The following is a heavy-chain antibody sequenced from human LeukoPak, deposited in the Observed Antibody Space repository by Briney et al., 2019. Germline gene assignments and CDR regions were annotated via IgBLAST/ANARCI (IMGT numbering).Heavy chain of an antibody. V-gene: IGHV1-2*02. J-gene: IGHJ4*02. CDR2: INPNSGGT. CDR3: ARDTHHDILTG. Sequence: ASVKVSCKTSGYTFADYYLHGVRQAPGQGLEWMGWINPNSGGTNYAQKFQGRVTMTRDTSISTAYMELSRLRSDDTAVYYCARDTHHDILTGWGQGTLVTVSS. D-gene: IGHD3-9*01. CDR1: GYTFADYY.